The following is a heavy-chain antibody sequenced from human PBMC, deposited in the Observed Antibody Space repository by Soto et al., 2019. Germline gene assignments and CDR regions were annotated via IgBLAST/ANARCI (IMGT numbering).Heavy chain of an antibody. Sequence: GASVKVSCKASGYTFTSYAMHWVRQAPGQRLEWMGWINAGNGNTKYSQKFQGRVTITRDTSASTAYMELSSLRSEDTAVYYCARTIFGVVNPYYFDYWGQGTLVTVSS. CDR1: GYTFTSYA. V-gene: IGHV1-3*01. CDR2: INAGNGNT. D-gene: IGHD3-3*01. CDR3: ARTIFGVVNPYYFDY. J-gene: IGHJ4*02.